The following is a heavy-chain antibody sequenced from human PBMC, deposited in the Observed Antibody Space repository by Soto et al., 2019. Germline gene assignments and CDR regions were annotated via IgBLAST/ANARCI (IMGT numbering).Heavy chain of an antibody. CDR2: ISSESGGT. D-gene: IGHD1-1*01. CDR3: GRGRNGQPGVFY. Sequence: ASVKVSCKASGYTFTGHYIHWVRQAPEQGPEWMGEISSESGGTRYAQKFQGRVTLTRDTSITTVYMELSNLSPDDTAVYYCGRGRNGQPGVFYWGQGTLVTVSS. CDR1: GYTFTGHY. J-gene: IGHJ4*02. V-gene: IGHV1-2*02.